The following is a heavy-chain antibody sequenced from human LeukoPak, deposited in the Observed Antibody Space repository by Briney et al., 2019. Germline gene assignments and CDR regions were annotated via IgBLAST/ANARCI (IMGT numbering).Heavy chain of an antibody. CDR3: ARQQWLDGAYYFDY. V-gene: IGHV3-21*01. D-gene: IGHD6-19*01. CDR2: ISTSSSYI. CDR1: GFTFGGST. Sequence: GGSLRLSCAASGFTFGGSTMNWVRQAPGKGLEWVSFISTSSSYIYYADSVRGRFTISRDNAKNSLYLQMNSLRAEDTAVYYCARQQWLDGAYYFDYWGQGTLVTVSS. J-gene: IGHJ4*02.